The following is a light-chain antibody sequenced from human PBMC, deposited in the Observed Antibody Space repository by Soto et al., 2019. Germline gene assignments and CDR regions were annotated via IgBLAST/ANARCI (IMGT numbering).Light chain of an antibody. CDR1: QSVVSSY. CDR2: GAS. V-gene: IGKV3-20*01. Sequence: DIVLTQSPGTLSLSPGERATLSCRASQSVVSSYFAWYQQKPGQAPRLLIYGASSRAAGVPDRFSGSGFGPDFTLTISRLEPEDFAVYFCQQYGTAPTFGEGTKVEI. CDR3: QQYGTAPT. J-gene: IGKJ1*01.